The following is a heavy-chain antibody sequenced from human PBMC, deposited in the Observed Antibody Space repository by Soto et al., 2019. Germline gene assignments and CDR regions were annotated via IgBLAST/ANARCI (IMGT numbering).Heavy chain of an antibody. D-gene: IGHD3-3*01. CDR3: ARDYDFWSGYSMGPYYYGMDV. CDR2: IWYDGSNK. Sequence: GGSLRLSCAASGFTFSSYGMHWVRQAPGKGLEWVAVIWYDGSNKYYADSVKGRFTISRDNSKNTLYLQMNSLRAEDTAVYYCARDYDFWSGYSMGPYYYGMDVWGQGTTVTVSS. CDR1: GFTFSSYG. V-gene: IGHV3-33*01. J-gene: IGHJ6*02.